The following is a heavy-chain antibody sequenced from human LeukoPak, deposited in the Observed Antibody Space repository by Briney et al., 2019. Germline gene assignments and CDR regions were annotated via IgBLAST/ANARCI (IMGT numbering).Heavy chain of an antibody. CDR2: IIPIFGTA. CDR3: AGGRYSSSSTGHYYYYYMDV. Sequence: SVKVSCKASGGTFSSYAISWVRQAPGQGLEWMGGIIPIFGTANYAQKFQGRVTITADESTSTAYMELSSLRSEDTAVYYCAGGRYSSSSTGHYYYYYMDVWGKGTTVTVSS. D-gene: IGHD6-6*01. J-gene: IGHJ6*03. CDR1: GGTFSSYA. V-gene: IGHV1-69*13.